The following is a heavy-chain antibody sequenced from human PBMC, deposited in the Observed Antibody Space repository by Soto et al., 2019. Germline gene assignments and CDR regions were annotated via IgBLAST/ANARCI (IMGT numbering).Heavy chain of an antibody. CDR2: ISAYNGNT. CDR3: ANAVAGNYYFYY. CDR1: GYTFTSYG. J-gene: IGHJ4*02. Sequence: ASVKVSCKASGYTFTSYGISWVRQAPGQGLEWMGWISAYNGNTNYAQKLQGRVTMTTDTSTSTAYMELRSLRSDDTAVYYCANAVAGNYYFYYWGQGTLVTVSS. V-gene: IGHV1-18*01. D-gene: IGHD6-19*01.